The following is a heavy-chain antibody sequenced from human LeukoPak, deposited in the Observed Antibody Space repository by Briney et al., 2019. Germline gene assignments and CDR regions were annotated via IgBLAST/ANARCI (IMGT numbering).Heavy chain of an antibody. J-gene: IGHJ1*01. CDR1: GFTFSSYS. CDR3: AKGPDYYGPGYFQH. Sequence: GGSLRLSCAASGFTFSSYSMNWVRQAPGKGLEWVSYISSSTSTIYYADPVKGRFTISRDNAKNSLYLQMNSLRAEDTAVYYCAKGPDYYGPGYFQHWGQGTLVTVSS. CDR2: ISSSTSTI. D-gene: IGHD3-10*01. V-gene: IGHV3-48*01.